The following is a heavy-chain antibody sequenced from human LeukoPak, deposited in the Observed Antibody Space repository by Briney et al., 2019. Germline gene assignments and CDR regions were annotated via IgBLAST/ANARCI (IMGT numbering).Heavy chain of an antibody. V-gene: IGHV4-59*01. CDR3: ARGYDIDV. Sequence: SETLSLTCTVSGGSISNYYWSWIRQPPGKALQWIGYIYYTGTTKYDPSLKSRATISLDTSENQLSLKLTSVTAADTALFFCARGYDIDVWGQGTTVTVSS. CDR1: GGSISNYY. J-gene: IGHJ6*02. CDR2: IYYTGTT.